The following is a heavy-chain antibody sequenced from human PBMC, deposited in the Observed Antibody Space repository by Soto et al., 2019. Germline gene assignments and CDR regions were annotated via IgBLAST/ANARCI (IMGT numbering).Heavy chain of an antibody. CDR2: LSPILGTA. D-gene: IGHD2-15*01. CDR3: ARDGGRHSGGIDY. Sequence: QVQLVQSGAEVKKPGSSVKVSCKASGGTFSSYSINWVRQAPGQGLEWMGELSPILGTANYAQQFQGRVTITADESTSTAYMELSSLRSEDTAVYYCARDGGRHSGGIDYWGQGTLVPVSS. CDR1: GGTFSSYS. V-gene: IGHV1-69*01. J-gene: IGHJ4*02.